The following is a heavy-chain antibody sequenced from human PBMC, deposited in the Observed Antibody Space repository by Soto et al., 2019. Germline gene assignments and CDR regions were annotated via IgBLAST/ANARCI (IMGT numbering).Heavy chain of an antibody. CDR2: ISAYNGNR. Sequence: QDQLVQSGAEVKKPGASVKVSCTASGYTFNNYGISWVRQAPGQGLEWMGWISAYNGNRNYAQKFQGRVSMTTETSTSTAYMELRSLRSDDTAVYYCARGASHYYYYYGMDVWGQGTTVTVSS. V-gene: IGHV1-18*01. CDR3: ARGASHYYYYYGMDV. CDR1: GYTFNNYG. J-gene: IGHJ6*02.